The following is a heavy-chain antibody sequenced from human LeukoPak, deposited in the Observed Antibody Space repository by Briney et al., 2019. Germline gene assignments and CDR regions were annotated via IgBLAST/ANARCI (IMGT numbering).Heavy chain of an antibody. D-gene: IGHD3-9*01. V-gene: IGHV3-23*01. CDR2: ISVIGVST. CDR1: GFTFSIYA. Sequence: GGSLRLSCAASGFTFSIYAMSGVRRAPGKGRDWCSAISVIGVSTYYADAAKGRFTISRDNSKNTLYLQMNSLRAEDTAVYYCAKVGNVRYFHWLDKTFDYWGQGTLVTVSS. J-gene: IGHJ4*02. CDR3: AKVGNVRYFHWLDKTFDY.